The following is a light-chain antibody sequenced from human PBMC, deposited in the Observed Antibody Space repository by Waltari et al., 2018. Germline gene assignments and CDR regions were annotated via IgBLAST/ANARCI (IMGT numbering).Light chain of an antibody. V-gene: IGKV3D-15*01. Sequence: IVMTQSPATLSVSPGERATLSCRPSQTVNINVAWYQQKPGQAPRLLIYGASSRATGIPDRFSGSGSGTEFTLTISSLQSEDFAVYYCQYSGTFGQGTKVEIK. J-gene: IGKJ1*01. CDR2: GAS. CDR1: QTVNIN. CDR3: QYSGT.